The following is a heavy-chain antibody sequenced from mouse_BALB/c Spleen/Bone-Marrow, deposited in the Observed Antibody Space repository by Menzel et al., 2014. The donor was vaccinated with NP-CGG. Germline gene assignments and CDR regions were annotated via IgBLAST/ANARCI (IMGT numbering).Heavy chain of an antibody. V-gene: IGHV1-80*01. CDR3: ARGGISIDY. J-gene: IGHJ2*01. CDR1: GYAFSLYG. CDR2: IYPGDDDT. Sequence: QVQLKESGAELVRPGSSVKISCKASGYAFSLYGVNWVKQRPGQGLEWIGQIYPGDDDTDYNGKFKGKATLTADRSSSTAYMQLGSLTSEDSAVYFCARGGISIDYWGHGTTLTVSS.